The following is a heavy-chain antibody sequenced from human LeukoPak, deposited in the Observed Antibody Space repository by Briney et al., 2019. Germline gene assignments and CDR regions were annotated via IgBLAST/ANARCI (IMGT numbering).Heavy chain of an antibody. CDR1: GGSISSSSYY. CDR3: ARGYGYDILTGYYPVDY. V-gene: IGHV4-39*07. D-gene: IGHD3-9*01. J-gene: IGHJ4*02. CDR2: IYYSGST. Sequence: SETLSLTCTVSGGSISSSSYYWGWIRQPPGKGLEWIGSIYYSGSTYYNPSLKSRVTISVDTSKNQFSLKLSSVTAADTAVYYCARGYGYDILTGYYPVDYWGQGTLVTVSS.